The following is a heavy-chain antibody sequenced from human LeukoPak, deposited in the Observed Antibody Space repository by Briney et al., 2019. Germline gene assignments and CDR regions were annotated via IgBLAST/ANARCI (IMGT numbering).Heavy chain of an antibody. V-gene: IGHV3-23*01. CDR1: GFTFSTYA. D-gene: IGHD5-24*01. CDR2: IVGDGGGI. CDR3: AKDRIPDGKYSIDF. J-gene: IGHJ4*02. Sequence: PGGSLRLSCAASGFTFSTYAMNWARQAPGKGLEWVSVIVGDGGGIHYADSVSGRFTISRDNSRNTLYLQMNSLRVEDTAVYYCAKDRIPDGKYSIDFWGQGTLVTVSS.